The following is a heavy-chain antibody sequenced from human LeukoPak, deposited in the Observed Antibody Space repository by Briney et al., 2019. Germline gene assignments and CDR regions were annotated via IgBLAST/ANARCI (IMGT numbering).Heavy chain of an antibody. D-gene: IGHD3-10*01. CDR1: GGSISSYY. J-gene: IGHJ6*03. V-gene: IGHV4-59*01. CDR3: ARGRTSRSGSYPHYCYYMDV. Sequence: PSETLSLTCTVSGGSISSYYWSWIRQPPGKGLEWIGYIYYSGSTNYNPSLKSRVTISVDTSKNQFSLKLSSVTAADTAVYYCARGRTSRSGSYPHYCYYMDVWGKGTTVTISS. CDR2: IYYSGST.